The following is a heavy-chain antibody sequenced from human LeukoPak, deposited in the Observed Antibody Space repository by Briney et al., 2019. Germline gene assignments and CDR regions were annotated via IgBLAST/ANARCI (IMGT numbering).Heavy chain of an antibody. CDR2: IKQDGSEK. V-gene: IGHV3-7*01. D-gene: IGHD6-13*01. Sequence: TGGSLRLSCAASGFTFSSYWMSWVRQAPGKGLEWVANIKQDGSEKYYVDSVKGRFTISRDNAKNSLYLQMNSLRAEDTAVYYCARSKGIAAAGDAGYYYYGMDVWGQGTTVTVSS. J-gene: IGHJ6*02. CDR1: GFTFSSYW. CDR3: ARSKGIAAAGDAGYYYYGMDV.